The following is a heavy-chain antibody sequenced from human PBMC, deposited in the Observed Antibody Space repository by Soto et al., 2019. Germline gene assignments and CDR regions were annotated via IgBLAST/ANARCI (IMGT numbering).Heavy chain of an antibody. CDR3: ARGGGIFDH. V-gene: IGHV4-59*08. CDR1: GGSISSYY. J-gene: IGHJ4*02. CDR2: IYYSGST. Sequence: SETLSLTCTVSGGSISSYYWSWIRQPPGKGLEWIGYIYYSGSTIYNPSLKSRVTISVDTSKSQFSLKLSSVTAADTAVYYCARGGGIFDHWGQGTLVTVSS.